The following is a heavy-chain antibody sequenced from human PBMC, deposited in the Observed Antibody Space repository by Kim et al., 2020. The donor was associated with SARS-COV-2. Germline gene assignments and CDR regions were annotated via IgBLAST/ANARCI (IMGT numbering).Heavy chain of an antibody. J-gene: IGHJ6*02. D-gene: IGHD1-26*01. CDR1: GFPFSGHD. CDR3: TRSSGEWDLFPPHYHMDL. Sequence: GGSLRLSCEASGFPFSGHDLHWVRQTKRRGLEWVSGVTPEGHTYYTASVKGRFTVSRENGKNSLFLHMNRLRDGDTAVYYCTRSSGEWDLFPPHYHMDLWGQGTTVTVSS. CDR2: VTPEGHT. V-gene: IGHV3-13*01.